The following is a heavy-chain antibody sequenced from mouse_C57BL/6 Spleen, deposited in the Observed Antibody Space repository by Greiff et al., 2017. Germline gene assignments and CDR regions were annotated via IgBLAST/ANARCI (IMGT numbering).Heavy chain of an antibody. CDR2: IDPETGGT. V-gene: IGHV1-15*01. CDR3: TREEDYDGSSYAWFAD. D-gene: IGHD1-1*01. J-gene: IGHJ3*01. Sequence: VKLQESGAELVRPGASVTLSCKASGYTFTDYEMHWVKQTPVHGLEWIGAIDPETGGTAYNQKFKGTAILTADKSSSTAYMELRSLTSEDSAVYYCTREEDYDGSSYAWFADWGQGTLVTVSA. CDR1: GYTFTDYE.